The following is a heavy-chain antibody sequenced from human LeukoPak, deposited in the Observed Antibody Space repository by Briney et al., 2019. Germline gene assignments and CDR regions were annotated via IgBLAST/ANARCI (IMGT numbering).Heavy chain of an antibody. J-gene: IGHJ5*02. CDR1: GFTFSSYA. D-gene: IGHD3-3*01. Sequence: PGGSLRLSCAASGFTFSSYAMSWVRQAPGKGLEWVSAISGSGGSTYYADSVKGRFTISRDNSKNTLYLQMNSLRAEDTAVYYCARTQYYDFWSGYFAWFDPWGQGTLVTVSS. CDR3: ARTQYYDFWSGYFAWFDP. V-gene: IGHV3-23*01. CDR2: ISGSGGST.